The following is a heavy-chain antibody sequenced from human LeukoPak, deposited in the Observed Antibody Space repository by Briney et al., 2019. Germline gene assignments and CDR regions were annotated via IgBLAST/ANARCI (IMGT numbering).Heavy chain of an antibody. V-gene: IGHV4-59*11. CDR3: ARGDPAAAGGQFDY. CDR1: GGSISSHY. CDR2: ICYSGST. J-gene: IGHJ4*02. Sequence: SETLSLTCTVSGGSISSHYWSWIRQPPGKGLEWIGYICYSGSTNYNPSLKSRVTISVDTSKNQFSLKLSSVTAADTAVYYCARGDPAAAGGQFDYWGQGTLVTVSS. D-gene: IGHD6-13*01.